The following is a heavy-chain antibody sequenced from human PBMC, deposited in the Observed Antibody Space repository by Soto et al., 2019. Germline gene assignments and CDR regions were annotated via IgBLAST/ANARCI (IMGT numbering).Heavy chain of an antibody. J-gene: IGHJ6*02. CDR1: GFTLSSYG. CDR3: AKDHEGYCSSTSCYYYYGMDV. D-gene: IGHD2-2*01. Sequence: GGSLRLSCAASGFTLSSYGMHWVRQAPGKGLEWVAVISYDGSNKYYADSVKGRFTISRDNSKNTLYLQMNSLRAEDTAVYYCAKDHEGYCSSTSCYYYYGMDVWGQGTTVTVSS. V-gene: IGHV3-30*18. CDR2: ISYDGSNK.